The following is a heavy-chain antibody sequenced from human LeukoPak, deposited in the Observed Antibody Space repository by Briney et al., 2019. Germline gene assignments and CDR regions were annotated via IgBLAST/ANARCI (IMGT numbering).Heavy chain of an antibody. Sequence: PSETLSLTCAVYGGSFSGYYWSWIRQPPGKGLEWIGEINHSGSTNYNPSLKSRITLSLDTSKNQLSLKLTSVTAADTAVYFCARERRDGYNYVDYWGQGTLVTVSS. D-gene: IGHD5-24*01. CDR1: GGSFSGYY. V-gene: IGHV4-34*01. J-gene: IGHJ4*02. CDR2: INHSGST. CDR3: ARERRDGYNYVDY.